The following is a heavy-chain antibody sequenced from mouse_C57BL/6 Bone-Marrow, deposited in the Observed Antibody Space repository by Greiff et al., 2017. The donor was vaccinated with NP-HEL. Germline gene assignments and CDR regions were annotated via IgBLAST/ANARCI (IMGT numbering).Heavy chain of an antibody. CDR3: AKNYYGRSYDFDY. CDR1: GFTFSDYG. Sequence: EVKLVESGGGLVKPGGSLKLSCAASGFTFSDYGMHWVRQAPEKGLEWVAYISSGSSTIYYADTVKGRFTISRDNAKNTLFLQMTSLRSEDTAMYYCAKNYYGRSYDFDYWGQGTTLTVSS. D-gene: IGHD1-1*01. J-gene: IGHJ2*01. V-gene: IGHV5-17*01. CDR2: ISSGSSTI.